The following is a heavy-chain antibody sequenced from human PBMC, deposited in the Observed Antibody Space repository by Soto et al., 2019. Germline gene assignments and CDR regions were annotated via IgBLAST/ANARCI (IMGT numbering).Heavy chain of an antibody. V-gene: IGHV1-18*01. J-gene: IGHJ4*02. Sequence: QVHLVQSGAEVKKPGASVKVSCQASGYAFTTYGITWVRQAPGQGLEWMGWISAHNGNTNYAQKLQGRVTVTRDTSTSTAYMELRSLSSADTAVYYCARGRYGDYWGQGALVTASS. CDR1: GYAFTTYG. CDR3: ARGRYGDY. D-gene: IGHD1-1*01. CDR2: ISAHNGNT.